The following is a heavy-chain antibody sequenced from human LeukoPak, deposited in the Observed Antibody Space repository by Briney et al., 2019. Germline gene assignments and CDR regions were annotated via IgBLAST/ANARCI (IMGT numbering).Heavy chain of an antibody. Sequence: ASVKVSCKASGYTFTSYDINWVRQATGQGLEWMGWMNPNSGNTGYAQKFQGRVTMTRNTSISTAYMELSSLRSEDTAVYYCARDGEYQLQSDYYYYYYMDVWGKGTTVTVSS. D-gene: IGHD2-2*01. CDR3: ARDGEYQLQSDYYYYYYMDV. CDR2: MNPNSGNT. V-gene: IGHV1-8*01. CDR1: GYTFTSYD. J-gene: IGHJ6*03.